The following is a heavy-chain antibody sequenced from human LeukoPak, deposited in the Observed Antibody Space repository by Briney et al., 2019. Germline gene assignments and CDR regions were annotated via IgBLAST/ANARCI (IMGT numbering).Heavy chain of an antibody. V-gene: IGHV1-2*04. CDR1: GYTFTGYY. CDR2: INPNSGGT. D-gene: IGHD6-13*01. J-gene: IGHJ4*02. Sequence: GASVKVSCKASGYTFTGYYMHWVRQAPGQGLEWMGWINPNSGGTNYAQKFQGWVTMTRDTSISTAYMELSRLRSDDTAVYYRARSSSGSWYSLDYWGQGTLVTVSS. CDR3: ARSSSGSWYSLDY.